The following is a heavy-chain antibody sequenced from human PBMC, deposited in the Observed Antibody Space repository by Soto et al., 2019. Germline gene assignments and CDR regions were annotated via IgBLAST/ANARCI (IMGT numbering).Heavy chain of an antibody. J-gene: IGHJ6*02. Sequence: QVQLVESGGGVVQPGRSLRLSCATSGFIFSNFGMHWVRQAPGKGLEWVAVIWYDGSNAVSADSVKGRFTISRDNSKNQLYLPMSGLRSEDTAVYYCARDPRTARPSAMDVWGQGTTVTVSS. V-gene: IGHV3-33*08. CDR3: ARDPRTARPSAMDV. D-gene: IGHD6-6*01. CDR1: GFIFSNFG. CDR2: IWYDGSNA.